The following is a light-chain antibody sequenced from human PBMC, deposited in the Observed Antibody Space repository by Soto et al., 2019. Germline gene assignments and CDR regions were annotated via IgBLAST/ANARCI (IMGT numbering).Light chain of an antibody. V-gene: IGKV3-20*01. CDR1: QSVSVSF. Sequence: ELVLTQSPGTLSLSPGERAILSCRASQSVSVSFLAWYQQKPGQAPRLLIHGASNRATGIPDRFSGSGSGTDFTLPISRLEPEDFAVYYCQQYGNSSWTFGLGTKVDIK. CDR2: GAS. CDR3: QQYGNSSWT. J-gene: IGKJ1*01.